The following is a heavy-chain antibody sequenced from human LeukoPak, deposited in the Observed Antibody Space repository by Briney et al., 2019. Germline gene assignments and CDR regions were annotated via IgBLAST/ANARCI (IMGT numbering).Heavy chain of an antibody. CDR1: GFTFSNYG. CDR2: IWYDGSDK. CDR3: ARDQNAFDI. Sequence: GRSLRLSCAASGFTFSNYGMHWVRQAPGKGLEWVAVIWYDGSDKYYADSVKGRFTISRDNSKSTLYLQVNSLRAEDTAVYYCARDQNAFDIWGQGTMVTVYS. J-gene: IGHJ3*02. V-gene: IGHV3-33*01.